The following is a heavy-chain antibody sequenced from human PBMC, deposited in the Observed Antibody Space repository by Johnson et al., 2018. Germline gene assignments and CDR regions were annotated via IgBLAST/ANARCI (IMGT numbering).Heavy chain of an antibody. Sequence: QVQLVESGAEVKKPGASVKVSCKASGYTFTSSDINWVRQATGQGLEWMGWMNPNSGNTGYAQKFQGGVPMTRNTSISTAYMELSSLSSEDQAVYYWAREGWGQLWLGSYYYYGMDVWGQGTTVTVSS. D-gene: IGHD5-18*01. J-gene: IGHJ6*02. CDR1: GYTFTSSD. CDR2: MNPNSGNT. V-gene: IGHV1-8*01. CDR3: AREGWGQLWLGSYYYYGMDV.